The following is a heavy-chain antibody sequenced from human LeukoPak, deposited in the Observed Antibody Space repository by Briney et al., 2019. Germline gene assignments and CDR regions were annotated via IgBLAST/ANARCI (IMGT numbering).Heavy chain of an antibody. CDR3: ATTVELWFGEFAIDY. D-gene: IGHD3-10*01. Sequence: GASVNVSCKVSGYTLTELSMHWVRQAPGKGLEWMGGFDPEDGETIYAQKFQGRVTMTEDTSTDTAYMELSSLRSEDTAVYYCATTVELWFGEFAIDYWGQGTLVTVSS. V-gene: IGHV1-24*01. CDR1: GYTLTELS. CDR2: FDPEDGET. J-gene: IGHJ4*02.